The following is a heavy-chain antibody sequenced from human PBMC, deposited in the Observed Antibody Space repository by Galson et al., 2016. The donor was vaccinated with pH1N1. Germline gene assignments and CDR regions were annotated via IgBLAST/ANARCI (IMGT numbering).Heavy chain of an antibody. CDR2: ISNSGDDT. CDR1: GFSFTTYG. CDR3: ARGRSSGWEHWYFDL. V-gene: IGHV3-21*06. D-gene: IGHD6-19*01. J-gene: IGHJ2*01. Sequence: SLRLSCAASGFSFTTYGMSWVRQAPGKGLDWVSGISNSGDDTFYAHTVRGRFTISRDNAKNSLYLQMNSLRVEDTAIYYCARGRSSGWEHWYFDLWGRGTLVTVSS.